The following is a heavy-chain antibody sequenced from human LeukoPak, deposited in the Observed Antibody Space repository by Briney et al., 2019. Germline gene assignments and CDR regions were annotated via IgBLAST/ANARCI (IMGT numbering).Heavy chain of an antibody. CDR3: ARGGYSGYDLYYYYGMDV. CDR2: IYPGDSDT. CDR1: GYSFTSYW. V-gene: IGHV5-51*01. Sequence: GESLKISCKGSGYSFTSYWIGWVRQMPGKGLEWMGIIYPGDSDTRYSPSFQGQVTISADKSISTAYLQWSSLKASDTAMYYCARGGYSGYDLYYYYGMDVWGQGTTVTVSS. J-gene: IGHJ6*02. D-gene: IGHD5-12*01.